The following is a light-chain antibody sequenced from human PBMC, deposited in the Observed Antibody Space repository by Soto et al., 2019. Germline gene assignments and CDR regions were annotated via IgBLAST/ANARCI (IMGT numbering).Light chain of an antibody. CDR1: SGHSNYA. J-gene: IGLJ3*02. CDR3: QTWGTGIWV. V-gene: IGLV4-69*01. Sequence: QSVLTQSPSASASLGASVKLTCTLSSGHSNYAIAWHQQQSEKGPRYLMNVNTDGSHSKGDGIPDRFSGSSSGAERYLTISSLQSEDEADYYCQTWGTGIWVFGGGTKLTVL. CDR2: VNTDGSH.